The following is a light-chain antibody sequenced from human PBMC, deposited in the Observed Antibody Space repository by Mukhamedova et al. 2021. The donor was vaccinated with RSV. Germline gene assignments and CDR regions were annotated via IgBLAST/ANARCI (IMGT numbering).Light chain of an antibody. V-gene: IGKV1-39*01. Sequence: GDRVSITCRASQSISDYLNWYQQKPGQAPRLLISGASSLQSGVSSRFSGSGSGPDFTLTISSLQYEDFATYYCQQSYGTPWTFGQ. CDR1: QSISDY. CDR2: GAS. CDR3: QQSYGTPWT. J-gene: IGKJ1*01.